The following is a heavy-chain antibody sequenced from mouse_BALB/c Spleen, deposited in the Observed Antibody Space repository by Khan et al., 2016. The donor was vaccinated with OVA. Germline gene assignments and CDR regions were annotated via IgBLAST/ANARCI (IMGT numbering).Heavy chain of an antibody. Sequence: EVQLVESGGDLVKPGGSLKLSCAASGFTFSTYGMSWVRQTPDNRLEWVATVSTGGSYTYYXDSVKGRFTISRDNAKNTLYLQMSSLKSEDTAMFYCARLAYYYDSEGFAYWGQGTLVTVSA. V-gene: IGHV5-6*01. CDR3: ARLAYYYDSEGFAY. CDR2: VSTGGSYT. J-gene: IGHJ3*01. CDR1: GFTFSTYG. D-gene: IGHD1-1*01.